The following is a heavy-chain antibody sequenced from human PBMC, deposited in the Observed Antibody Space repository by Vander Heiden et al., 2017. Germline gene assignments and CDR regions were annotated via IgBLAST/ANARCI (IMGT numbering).Heavy chain of an antibody. CDR2: ISSSSSYI. D-gene: IGHD5-12*01. CDR3: ARFAEGWLQSNYYFDY. CDR1: GFTFSTFS. J-gene: IGHJ4*02. V-gene: IGHV3-21*01. Sequence: EVQLVESGGGLVKPGGSLSPPCAASGFTFSTFSMNWVRQAPGKGRAWVSAISSSSSYIYYADSVKGRFTISRDNAKNSLYLQMNSLRAEDTAVYYCARFAEGWLQSNYYFDYWGQGTLVTVSS.